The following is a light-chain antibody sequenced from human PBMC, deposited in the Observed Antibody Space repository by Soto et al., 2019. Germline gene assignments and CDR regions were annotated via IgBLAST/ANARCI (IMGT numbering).Light chain of an antibody. V-gene: IGLV2-14*03. CDR2: DVN. Sequence: QSVLTQPASVSGSPGQSITISCTGTSSDIGAYNFVSWYQQHPGKAPKLMLYDVNIRPSGVSNRFSGSKSGNTASLTISGLQAEDEAAYYCTSWTTSTNMIFCGGTQLTVL. J-gene: IGLJ2*01. CDR1: SSDIGAYNF. CDR3: TSWTTSTNMI.